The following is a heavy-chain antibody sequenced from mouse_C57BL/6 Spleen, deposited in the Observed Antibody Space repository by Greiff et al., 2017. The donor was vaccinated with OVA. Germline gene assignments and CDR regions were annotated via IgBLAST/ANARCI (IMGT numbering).Heavy chain of an antibody. V-gene: IGHV10-3*01. CDR2: IRSKSSNYAT. Sequence: DVKLVESGGGLVQPKGSLKLSCAASGFTFNTYAMHWVRQAPGKGLEWVARIRSKSSNYATYYAESVKDRFTISRDDSQRMLYLQMNNLKTEDTAMYYGVRVGGEITTVVADYFDYWGQGTTLTVSS. D-gene: IGHD1-1*01. CDR3: VRVGGEITTVVADYFDY. CDR1: GFTFNTYA. J-gene: IGHJ2*01.